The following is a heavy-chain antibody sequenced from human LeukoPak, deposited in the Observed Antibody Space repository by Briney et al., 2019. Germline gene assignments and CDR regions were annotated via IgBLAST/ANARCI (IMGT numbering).Heavy chain of an antibody. J-gene: IGHJ4*02. Sequence: ASVKVSCKASGYTFTSYYMHWVRQAPGQGLEWMGIINPSGGSTSYAQKSQGRVTMTRDTSTSTVYMELSSLRSEDTAVYYCARDQDQTILTGYYNVIGYWGQGPLVTVSS. CDR3: ARDQDQTILTGYYNVIGY. CDR1: GYTFTSYY. CDR2: INPSGGST. D-gene: IGHD3-9*01. V-gene: IGHV1-46*01.